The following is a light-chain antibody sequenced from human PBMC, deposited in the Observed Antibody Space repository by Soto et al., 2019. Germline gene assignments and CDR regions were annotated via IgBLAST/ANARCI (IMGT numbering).Light chain of an antibody. Sequence: ALTQPPSASGSPGQSVTLSCTGTSSDIGVYNYVSWYQQHPGKAPKLMIYEVSKRPSGVPDRFSGSKSGNTAFLTVSGLQAEDEADYYCSSYAGSNNLYVFGTGTKVTVL. J-gene: IGLJ1*01. CDR1: SSDIGVYNY. CDR2: EVS. CDR3: SSYAGSNNLYV. V-gene: IGLV2-8*01.